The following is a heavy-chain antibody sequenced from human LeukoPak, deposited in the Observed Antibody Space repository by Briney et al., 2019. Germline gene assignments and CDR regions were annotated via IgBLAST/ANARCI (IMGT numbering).Heavy chain of an antibody. D-gene: IGHD2-8*01. Sequence: GRSLRLSCAASGFTFSNYGMHWVRQAPGKGPEWVAIIWYDGSNKYYADSVKGRFTISRDNSKNTLYLEMNSLRAEDTAVYYCAANFDFWGQGTLVTVSS. CDR2: IWYDGSNK. CDR1: GFTFSNYG. J-gene: IGHJ4*02. CDR3: AANFDF. V-gene: IGHV3-33*01.